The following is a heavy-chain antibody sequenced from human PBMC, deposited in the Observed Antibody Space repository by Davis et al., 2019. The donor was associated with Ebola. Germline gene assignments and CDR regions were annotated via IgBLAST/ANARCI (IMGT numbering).Heavy chain of an antibody. J-gene: IGHJ3*02. CDR2: INPNNGRT. CDR1: GYTFTGYY. CDR3: ASLYGVDDFDI. Sequence: ASVKVSCKASGYTFTGYYMHWVRQAPAQGLERMGWINPNNGRTKYTQKFQGRVTMTGDTSISTAYMELSRLRSDDTAVYYCASLYGVDDFDIWGQGTMVTVSS. D-gene: IGHD4-17*01. V-gene: IGHV1-2*02.